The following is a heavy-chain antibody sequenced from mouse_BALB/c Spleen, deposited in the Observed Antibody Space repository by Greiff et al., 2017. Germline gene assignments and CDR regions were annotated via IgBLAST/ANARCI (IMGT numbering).Heavy chain of an antibody. Sequence: QVQLQQSGPQLVRPGASVKISCKASGYSFTSYWMHWVKQRPGQGLEWIGMIDPSDSETRLNQKFKDKATVTVDKSSSTAYMQLSSPTSEDSAVYYCANYGSSYGFAYWGQGTLVTVSA. D-gene: IGHD1-1*01. CDR3: ANYGSSYGFAY. CDR1: GYSFTSYW. CDR2: IDPSDSET. J-gene: IGHJ3*01. V-gene: IGHV1-74*01.